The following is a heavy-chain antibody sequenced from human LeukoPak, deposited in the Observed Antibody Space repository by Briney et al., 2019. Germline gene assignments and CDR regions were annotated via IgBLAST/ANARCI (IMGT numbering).Heavy chain of an antibody. J-gene: IGHJ3*02. CDR1: GFTFSSYS. Sequence: ETGGSLRLSCAASGFTFSSYSMNWVRQAPGKGLEWVSSISSSSSYIYYADSVKGRFTISRDNAKNSLYLQMNSLRAEDTAVYYCAREVASTVTTFDAFDIWGQGTMVTVSS. V-gene: IGHV3-21*01. D-gene: IGHD4-17*01. CDR3: AREVASTVTTFDAFDI. CDR2: ISSSSSYI.